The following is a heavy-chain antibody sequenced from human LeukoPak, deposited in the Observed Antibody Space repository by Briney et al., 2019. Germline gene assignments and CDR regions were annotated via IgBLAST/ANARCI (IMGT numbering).Heavy chain of an antibody. CDR3: ARLVLSRTWFDDF. D-gene: IGHD6-13*01. CDR2: IKGDGRAK. J-gene: IGHJ4*02. CDR1: GFTFSSSW. V-gene: IGHV3-7*01. Sequence: PGGSLRLSCADSGFTFSSSWMSWVRQAPGKGLEWVAHIKGDGRAKYYVDSVKSRFTITRDNVTSSLFLQMNTPRAEDTAVYYCARLVLSRTWFDDFWGQGTLVTVSS.